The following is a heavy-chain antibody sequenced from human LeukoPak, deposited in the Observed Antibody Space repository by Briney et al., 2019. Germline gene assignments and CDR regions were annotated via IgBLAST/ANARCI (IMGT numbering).Heavy chain of an antibody. CDR3: AREIEWFGELFGPTGFDY. Sequence: GGSLRLSCAASGFTFSSYSMNWVRQAPGKGLEWVSSISSSSSYIYYADSVKGRFTISRDNAKRSLYLQMNGLRAEDTAVYYCAREIEWFGELFGPTGFDYWGQGTLVTVSS. D-gene: IGHD3-10*01. V-gene: IGHV3-21*01. CDR1: GFTFSSYS. CDR2: ISSSSSYI. J-gene: IGHJ4*02.